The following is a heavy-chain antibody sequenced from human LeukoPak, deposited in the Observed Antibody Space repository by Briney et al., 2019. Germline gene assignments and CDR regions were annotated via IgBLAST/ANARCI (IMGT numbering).Heavy chain of an antibody. J-gene: IGHJ6*04. CDR1: GGSISSGGYY. CDR3: ARVHPSYYYYGMDV. Sequence: SETLSLTCTVSGGSISSGGYYWSWLRQHPGTGLEWIGYIYYSGSTYYNPSLKSRVTISVDTSKNQFSLKLSPVTAADTAVYYCARVHPSYYYYGMDVWGKGATVTVSS. V-gene: IGHV4-31*03. CDR2: IYYSGST.